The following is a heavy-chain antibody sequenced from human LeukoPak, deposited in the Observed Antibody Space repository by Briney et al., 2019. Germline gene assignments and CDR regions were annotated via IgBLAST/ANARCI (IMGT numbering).Heavy chain of an antibody. D-gene: IGHD3-22*01. CDR1: GFIFSSYT. V-gene: IGHV3-30-3*01. Sequence: PGRSLRLSCAASGFIFSSYTMHWVRQAPGKGLEWVAIISYDGSNKYYADSVKGRFTISRDNSKSTLYLQMNSLRAEDTAVYYCAREYSSGYYRTFDYWGQGTLVTVSS. CDR3: AREYSSGYYRTFDY. CDR2: ISYDGSNK. J-gene: IGHJ4*02.